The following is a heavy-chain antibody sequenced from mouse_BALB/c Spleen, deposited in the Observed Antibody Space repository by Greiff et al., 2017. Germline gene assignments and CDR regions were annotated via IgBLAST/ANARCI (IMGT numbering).Heavy chain of an antibody. J-gene: IGHJ4*01. D-gene: IGHD1-1*01. V-gene: IGHV5-17*02. Sequence: EVKVVESGGGLVQPGGSRKLSCAASGFTFSSFGMHWVRQAPEKGLEWVAYISSGSSTIYYADTVKGRFTISRDNPKNTLFLQMTSLRSEDTAMYYCARSAPRDYGSIYAMDYWGQGTSVTVSS. CDR3: ARSAPRDYGSIYAMDY. CDR1: GFTFSSFG. CDR2: ISSGSSTI.